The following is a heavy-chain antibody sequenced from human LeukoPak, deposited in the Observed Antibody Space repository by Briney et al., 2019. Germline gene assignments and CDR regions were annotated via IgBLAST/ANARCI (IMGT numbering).Heavy chain of an antibody. Sequence: GGSLRLSCAASGFTFSSYAMSWVRQAPGKGLEWVSAISGSGGSTYYADSVKGRFTISRDNSKNMLYLQMNSLRVEDTAVYYCARVYYGSGSLHYYYYCMDVWGKGTTVTISS. CDR1: GFTFSSYA. CDR2: ISGSGGST. J-gene: IGHJ6*03. D-gene: IGHD3-10*01. V-gene: IGHV3-23*01. CDR3: ARVYYGSGSLHYYYYCMDV.